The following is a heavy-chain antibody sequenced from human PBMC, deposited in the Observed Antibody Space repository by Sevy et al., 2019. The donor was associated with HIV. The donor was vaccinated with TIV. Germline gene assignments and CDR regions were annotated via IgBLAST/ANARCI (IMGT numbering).Heavy chain of an antibody. V-gene: IGHV3-9*01. Sequence: GGSLRLSCAASGFTFDDYAMHWVRQAPGMGLEWVSGISWNSGSIGYADSVKGRFTISRDNAKNSLYLQMNSLRAEDTALYYCAKDMGSGSYPKYYFDYWGQRTLVTVSS. CDR1: GFTFDDYA. D-gene: IGHD1-26*01. CDR3: AKDMGSGSYPKYYFDY. J-gene: IGHJ4*02. CDR2: ISWNSGSI.